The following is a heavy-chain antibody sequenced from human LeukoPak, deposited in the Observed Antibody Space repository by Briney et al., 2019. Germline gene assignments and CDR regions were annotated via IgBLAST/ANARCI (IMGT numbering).Heavy chain of an antibody. CDR3: AKGGAGGGYFPT. CDR1: GFSFSDTT. J-gene: IGHJ1*01. D-gene: IGHD3-16*01. Sequence: QPGGSLRLSCVASGFSFSDTTMSWVRQAAGRGLEWVARMKEDGSDENYVDSVKGRFTISRDNARNSLHLQMKSLRAEDTAVYFCAKGGAGGGYFPTWGQGSLVIVSS. CDR2: MKEDGSDE. V-gene: IGHV3-7*03.